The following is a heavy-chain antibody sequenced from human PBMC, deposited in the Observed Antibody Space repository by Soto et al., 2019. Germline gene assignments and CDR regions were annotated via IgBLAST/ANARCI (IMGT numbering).Heavy chain of an antibody. Sequence: SWKGSRFTFCRDGMHWVRQAQGKGLEWVAVISYDGSNKYYADSVKGRFTISRDNSKNTLYLQMNSLRAEDTAVYYCASTTYYDFWSGYSTDYYYYGMDVWGQAHTVTVS. V-gene: IGHV3-30*03. CDR1: RFTFCRDG. CDR2: ISYDGSNK. J-gene: IGHJ6*02. D-gene: IGHD3-3*01. CDR3: ASTTYYDFWSGYSTDYYYYGMDV.